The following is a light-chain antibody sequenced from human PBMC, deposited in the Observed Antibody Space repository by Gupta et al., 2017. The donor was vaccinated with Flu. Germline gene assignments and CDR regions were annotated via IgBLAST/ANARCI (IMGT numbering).Light chain of an antibody. Sequence: SYVLTQSPSVSVAPGQTAPITCGGNNIAAKSVHWYQLKPGQAPVLVVYNDSDRPSGIPERFSGSNSGNTATLSVSKVEAGDEADYFCQVWDNDNDHVVFGGGTKLTVL. CDR2: NDS. V-gene: IGLV3-21*02. CDR3: QVWDNDNDHVV. CDR1: NIAAKS. J-gene: IGLJ3*02.